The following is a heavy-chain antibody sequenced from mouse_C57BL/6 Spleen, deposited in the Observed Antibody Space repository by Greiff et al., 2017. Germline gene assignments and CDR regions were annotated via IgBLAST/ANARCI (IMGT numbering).Heavy chain of an antibody. D-gene: IGHD3-2*02. CDR2: ISDGGSYT. V-gene: IGHV5-4*01. J-gene: IGHJ2*01. CDR3: AREQLRYLDY. Sequence: VQLKESGGGLVKPGGSLKLSCAASGFTFSSYAMSWVRQTPEKRLEWVATISDGGSYTYYPDNVKGRFTISRDNAKNNLYLQMSHLKSEDTAMYYCAREQLRYLDYWGQGTTLTVSS. CDR1: GFTFSSYA.